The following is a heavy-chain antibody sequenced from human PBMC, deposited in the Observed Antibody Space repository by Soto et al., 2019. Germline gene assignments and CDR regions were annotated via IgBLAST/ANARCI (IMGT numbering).Heavy chain of an antibody. Sequence: SLKLSCETAGFALSGYGGRWVRKAPGKGLEWVAVIWYDGSNKYYADSVKGRFTISRDNSKNTLYLQMNSLRAEDTAVYYCARDTYSSSWLYFDDWRQGTLGNFSS. J-gene: IGHJ4*02. V-gene: IGHV3-33*01. CDR2: IWYDGSNK. D-gene: IGHD6-13*01. CDR3: ARDTYSSSWLYFDD. CDR1: GFALSGYG.